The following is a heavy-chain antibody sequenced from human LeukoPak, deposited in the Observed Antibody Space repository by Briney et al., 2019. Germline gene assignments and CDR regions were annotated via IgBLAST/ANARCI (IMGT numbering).Heavy chain of an antibody. CDR1: GFTFDDYA. V-gene: IGHV3-9*01. J-gene: IGHJ4*02. D-gene: IGHD3-22*01. CDR2: ISWNSGSI. Sequence: GRSLRLSCAASGFTFDDYAMHWVRQAPGKGLEWVSGISWNSGSIGYADSVKGRFTISRDNAKNSLYLQMNSLRAEDTALYYRAKDIGFMSYDSLDYWGQGTLVTVSS. CDR3: AKDIGFMSYDSLDY.